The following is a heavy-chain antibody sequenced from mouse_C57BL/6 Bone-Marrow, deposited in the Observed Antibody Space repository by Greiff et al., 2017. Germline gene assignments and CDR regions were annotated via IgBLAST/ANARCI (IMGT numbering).Heavy chain of an antibody. CDR1: GFTFNTYA. CDR2: IRSNSSNYAT. V-gene: IGHV10-3*01. Sequence: GGGLVQPKGSLKLSCAASGFTFNTYAMHWVRQAPGKGLEWVARIRSNSSNYATYYADSVKDRFTISRDDSQSMLYLQMNNLKTEDTAMYYCVRRYDGGEYYAMDYWGQGASVTVSS. CDR3: VRRYDGGEYYAMDY. J-gene: IGHJ4*01. D-gene: IGHD2-3*01.